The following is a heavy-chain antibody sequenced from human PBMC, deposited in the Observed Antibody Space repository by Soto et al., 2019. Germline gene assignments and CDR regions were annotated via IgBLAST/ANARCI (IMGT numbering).Heavy chain of an antibody. J-gene: IGHJ6*03. CDR1: GYTFTSYA. Sequence: ASVKVSCKASGYTFTSYAMHWVRQAPGQRLEWMGWINAGNGNTKYSQKFQGRVTITRDTSASTAYMELSSLRSEDTAVYYCARDRYCSGGSCYPPFYYYMDVWGQGTTVTVSS. V-gene: IGHV1-3*01. D-gene: IGHD2-15*01. CDR3: ARDRYCSGGSCYPPFYYYMDV. CDR2: INAGNGNT.